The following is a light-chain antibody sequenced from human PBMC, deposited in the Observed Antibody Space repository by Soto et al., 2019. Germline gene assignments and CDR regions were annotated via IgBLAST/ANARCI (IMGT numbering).Light chain of an antibody. CDR2: GAS. Sequence: EIVLTQSPGTLSLSPGERVTLSCRASQSVTRSFLAWYQQKPGQAPRLLIYGASSRATGIPDRFSGSGSGTDFTLTISRLEPEDFAVYYCQQYNNWPPFTFGPGTKVDIK. V-gene: IGKV3-20*01. J-gene: IGKJ3*01. CDR1: QSVTRSF. CDR3: QQYNNWPPFT.